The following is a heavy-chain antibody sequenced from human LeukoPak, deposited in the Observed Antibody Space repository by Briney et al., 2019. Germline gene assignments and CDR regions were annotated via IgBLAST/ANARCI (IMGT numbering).Heavy chain of an antibody. Sequence: SETPSLTCAVSGYSISSGYYWGWIRQPPGKGLEWIGSIYHSGSTYYNPSLKSRVTISVDTSKNQFSLKLSSVTAADTAVYYCARLQGQYYYDSSGYLYWGQGTLVTVSS. V-gene: IGHV4-38-2*01. CDR3: ARLQGQYYYDSSGYLY. D-gene: IGHD3-22*01. CDR1: GYSISSGYY. J-gene: IGHJ4*02. CDR2: IYHSGST.